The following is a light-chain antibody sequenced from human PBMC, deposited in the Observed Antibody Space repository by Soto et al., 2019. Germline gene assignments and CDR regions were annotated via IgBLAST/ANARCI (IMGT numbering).Light chain of an antibody. V-gene: IGLV1-47*01. Sequence: QSVLTQPPSASGTPGQRVNISCSGSSSNIGSNYVYWYRQFPGTAPKLLIQRNNQRPSGVPARFSGSKSGTSASLAISGLRSEDEADYYCSAWDDSLSGVVFGGGTKLTVL. J-gene: IGLJ2*01. CDR3: SAWDDSLSGVV. CDR2: RNN. CDR1: SSNIGSNY.